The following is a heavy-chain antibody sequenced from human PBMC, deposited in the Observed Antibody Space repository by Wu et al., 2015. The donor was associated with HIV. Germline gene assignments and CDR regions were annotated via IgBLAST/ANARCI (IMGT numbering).Heavy chain of an antibody. D-gene: IGHD2-21*02. V-gene: IGHV1-69*13. J-gene: IGHJ4*02. CDR3: ARDPNGGDRPYYFDY. CDR2: IIPIFGTG. CDR1: GYTFSTYA. Sequence: QVHLVQSGAEVKKPGSSVKVSCKTSGYTFSTYAISWVRQAPGQGLEWIGRIIPIFGTGNYAQKFQGRVTITADQSTSTAYMELSSLGSEDTAVYYCARDPNGGDRPYYFDYWGQGTLVTVSS.